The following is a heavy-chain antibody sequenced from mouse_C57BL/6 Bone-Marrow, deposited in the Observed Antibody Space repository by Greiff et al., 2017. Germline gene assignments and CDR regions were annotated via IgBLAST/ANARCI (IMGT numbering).Heavy chain of an antibody. D-gene: IGHD1-1*01. CDR3: TFYYGSSRFAY. CDR1: GFNIKDDY. V-gene: IGHV14-4*01. CDR2: IDPENGDT. J-gene: IGHJ3*01. Sequence: EVKLQQSGAELVRPGASVKLSCTASGFNIKDDYMHWVKQRPEQGLEWIGWIDPENGDTEYASKFQGKATITADTSSNTAYLQLSSLTSEDTAVYYRTFYYGSSRFAYWGQGTLVTVSA.